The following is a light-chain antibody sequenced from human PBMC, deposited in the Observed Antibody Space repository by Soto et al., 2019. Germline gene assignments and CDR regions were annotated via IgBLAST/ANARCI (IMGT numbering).Light chain of an antibody. CDR2: GAS. V-gene: IGKV3-20*01. Sequence: ELVLTQSPGTLSLSPGERATLSCRASQSVSSSFLAWYQQKPGQAPRILIYGASTRATGIPDRFSGSGSGTDFTLTISRLEPEDFAVYYCQQYGSSPPLTFGGGTKVEIK. CDR1: QSVSSSF. J-gene: IGKJ4*01. CDR3: QQYGSSPPLT.